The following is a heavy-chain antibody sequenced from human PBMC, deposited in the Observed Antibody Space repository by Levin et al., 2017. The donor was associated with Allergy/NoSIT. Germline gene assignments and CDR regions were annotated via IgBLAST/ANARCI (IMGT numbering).Heavy chain of an antibody. J-gene: IGHJ4*02. CDR3: SIPATRTRNS. CDR1: GFTFSGPI. CDR2: IRTKVDNYET. D-gene: IGHD1-1*01. V-gene: IGHV3-73*01. Sequence: GESLKISCAASGFTFSGPIIHWVRQASGKGLEWVGLIRTKVDNYETAYGAPVRGRFTIPRDDSKNTAYLQMNSLKTEDTAIYYCSIPATRTRNSWGQGTLVTVSS.